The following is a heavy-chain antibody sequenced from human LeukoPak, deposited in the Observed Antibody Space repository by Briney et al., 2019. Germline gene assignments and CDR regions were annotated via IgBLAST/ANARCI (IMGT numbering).Heavy chain of an antibody. D-gene: IGHD3-16*01. Sequence: GGSLRLSCAASGFTFKSYGMHWVGQAPGKGLEWVAVISYDGSNKYYADSVKGRFTISRDNSKNTLYLQMNSLRAEDTAVYYCAKDAGGYYFDYWGQGTLVTVSS. CDR2: ISYDGSNK. J-gene: IGHJ4*02. CDR3: AKDAGGYYFDY. CDR1: GFTFKSYG. V-gene: IGHV3-30*18.